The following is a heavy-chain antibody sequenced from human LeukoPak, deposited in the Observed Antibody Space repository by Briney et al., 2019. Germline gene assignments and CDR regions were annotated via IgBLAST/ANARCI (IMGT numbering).Heavy chain of an antibody. J-gene: IGHJ4*02. D-gene: IGHD6-19*01. Sequence: ASVKVSCKASGYTFTSYAMHWVRQAPGQRLEWMGWINAGNGNTKYSQEFQGRVTITRDTSASTAYMELSSLGSEDMAVYYCARSRSGWYEGYYFDYWGQGTLVTASS. CDR3: ARSRSGWYEGYYFDY. V-gene: IGHV1-3*03. CDR2: INAGNGNT. CDR1: GYTFTSYA.